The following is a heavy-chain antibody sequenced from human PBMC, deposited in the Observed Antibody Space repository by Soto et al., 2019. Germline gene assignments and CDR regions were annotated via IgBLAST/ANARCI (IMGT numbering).Heavy chain of an antibody. J-gene: IGHJ4*02. D-gene: IGHD3-10*01. CDR2: TYYRSKWYN. V-gene: IGHV6-1*01. Sequence: LQALSLTGASCGGSDSSNSAASNWIRQSPSRGLEWLGRTYYRSKWYNDYAVSVKSRVTINPDTSKNQFSLQLNSVTPEDTAVYYCAIDSGPKLGFGDPKGGFDYWGQGTLVTVSS. CDR1: GGSDSSNSAA. CDR3: AIDSGPKLGFGDPKGGFDY.